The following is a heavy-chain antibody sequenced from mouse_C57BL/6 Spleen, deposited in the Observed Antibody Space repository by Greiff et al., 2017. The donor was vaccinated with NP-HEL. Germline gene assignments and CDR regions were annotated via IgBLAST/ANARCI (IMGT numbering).Heavy chain of an antibody. CDR1: GYTFTDYY. V-gene: IGHV1-76*01. Sequence: QVQLQQSGAELVRPGASVKLSCKASGYTFTDYYINWVKQRPGQGLEWIARIYPGSGNTYYNEKFKGKATLTAEKSSSTAYMQLSSLTSEDSAVYFCATDDGDYWGQGTTLTVSS. CDR3: ATDDGDY. D-gene: IGHD2-12*01. J-gene: IGHJ2*01. CDR2: IYPGSGNT.